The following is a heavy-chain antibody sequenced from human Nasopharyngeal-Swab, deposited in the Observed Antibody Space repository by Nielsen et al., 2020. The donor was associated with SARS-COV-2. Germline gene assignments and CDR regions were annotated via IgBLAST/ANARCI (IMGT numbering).Heavy chain of an antibody. CDR1: GGSFSGYY. CDR2: VNHSGST. Sequence: SETLSLTCAVYGGSFSGYYWRWIRQPPGKGLEWIGEVNHSGSTNYNPSLKSRVTISVDTFKNQFSLKLSSVTAADTAVYYCAGGRGGPYDILTGYYAHHYHGMDVWGQGTTVTVSS. D-gene: IGHD3-9*01. J-gene: IGHJ6*02. V-gene: IGHV4-34*01. CDR3: AGGRGGPYDILTGYYAHHYHGMDV.